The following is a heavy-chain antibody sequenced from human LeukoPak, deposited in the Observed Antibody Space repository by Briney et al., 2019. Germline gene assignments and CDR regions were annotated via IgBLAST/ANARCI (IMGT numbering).Heavy chain of an antibody. Sequence: SETLSLTCTVSGDSFTSVTDYWAWIRQPPGKGLEWIASGDYSGGTYYNPSLESRVAISADMSKNQISLKLTSVAGADTAVYYCAGERGEEYSSGWYKTNYFYNWGQGIRVTVSS. J-gene: IGHJ4*02. CDR2: GDYSGGT. D-gene: IGHD6-19*01. CDR1: GDSFTSVTDY. CDR3: AGERGEEYSSGWYKTNYFYN. V-gene: IGHV4-39*07.